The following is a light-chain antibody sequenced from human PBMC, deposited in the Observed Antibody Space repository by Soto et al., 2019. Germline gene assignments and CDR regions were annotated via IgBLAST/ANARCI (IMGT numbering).Light chain of an antibody. CDR3: QQARSFPLT. V-gene: IGKV1-12*01. Sequence: DIKMTQSPSSVSASVGDRVTITCRASEAISSWLAWYQQKPGRAPKLLIYSASSLQNGAPSRFTGSGSGTDFTLTITSLQPDDTAIYYCQQARSFPLTFGGGTKVDIX. CDR1: EAISSW. J-gene: IGKJ4*01. CDR2: SAS.